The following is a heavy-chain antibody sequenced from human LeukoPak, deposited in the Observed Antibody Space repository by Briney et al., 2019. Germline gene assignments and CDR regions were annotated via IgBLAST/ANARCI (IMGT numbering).Heavy chain of an antibody. CDR3: AMDSNGYYYVTRNFDY. D-gene: IGHD3-22*01. CDR1: GYSFTSYL. J-gene: IGHJ4*02. V-gene: IGHV5-51*01. Sequence: GESLKISCKGSGYSFTSYLIGWVRQMPVKGLEWMGIIYPGDSDTRYSPSFQGQVTISADKSISTAYLQWSSLKASDTAMYYCAMDSNGYYYVTRNFDYWGQGTLVTVSS. CDR2: IYPGDSDT.